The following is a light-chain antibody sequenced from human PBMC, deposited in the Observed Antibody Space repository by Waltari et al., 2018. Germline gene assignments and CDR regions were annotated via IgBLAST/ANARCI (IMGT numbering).Light chain of an antibody. CDR2: DAS. CDR3: QQYNSYSET. CDR1: QSISSW. J-gene: IGKJ1*01. Sequence: DIQMTQSPSTLSASVGHSVTITCRASQSISSWLAWYQQKPGKAPKLLIYDASSLESGVPSRFSGSGSGTEFTLTISSLQPDDFATYYCQQYNSYSETFGQGTKVEIK. V-gene: IGKV1-5*01.